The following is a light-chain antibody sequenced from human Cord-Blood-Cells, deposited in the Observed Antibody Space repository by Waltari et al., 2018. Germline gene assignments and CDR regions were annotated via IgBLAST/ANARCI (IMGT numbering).Light chain of an antibody. Sequence: NFMLTPPHSVSESPGKTVTISCTRSSGSIASNYVQWYQQRPGSSPTPVIYEDNPRPSGVPDRFSGSIDSSSNSASLTISGLKTEDEADYYCQSYDSSNQVFGGGTKLTVL. CDR2: EDN. V-gene: IGLV6-57*01. J-gene: IGLJ3*02. CDR1: SGSIASNY. CDR3: QSYDSSNQV.